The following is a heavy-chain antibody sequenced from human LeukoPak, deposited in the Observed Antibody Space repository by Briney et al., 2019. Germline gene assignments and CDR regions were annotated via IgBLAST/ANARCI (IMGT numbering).Heavy chain of an antibody. D-gene: IGHD7-27*01. CDR1: GFTFSSYA. CDR3: ARDSNWGSFDY. V-gene: IGHV3-64*01. CDR2: ISSNGGST. Sequence: GGSLRLSFAASGFTFSSYAMSWVRLAPGKGLEYVSAISSNGGSTYYANSVKGRFTISRDNSKNTLYLQMGSLRAEDMAVYYCARDSNWGSFDYWGQGTLVTVSS. J-gene: IGHJ4*02.